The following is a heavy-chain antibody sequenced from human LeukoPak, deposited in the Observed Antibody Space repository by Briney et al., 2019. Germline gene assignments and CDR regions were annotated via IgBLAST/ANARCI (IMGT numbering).Heavy chain of an antibody. D-gene: IGHD3-10*01. CDR3: AREALIYYYGSGSHPHLFDY. Sequence: PGGSPRLSCAASGFTFSSYWMSWIRRPPGKGLEWIGEINHSGSTNYNPSLKSRVTISVDTSKNQFSLKLSSVTAADTAVYYCAREALIYYYGSGSHPHLFDYWGQGTLVTVSS. J-gene: IGHJ4*02. V-gene: IGHV4-34*01. CDR1: GFTFSSYW. CDR2: INHSGST.